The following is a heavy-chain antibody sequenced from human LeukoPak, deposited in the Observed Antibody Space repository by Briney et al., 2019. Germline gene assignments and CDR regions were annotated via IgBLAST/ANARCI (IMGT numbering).Heavy chain of an antibody. CDR2: IYYSGST. CDR1: GGSISSSSYY. D-gene: IGHD6-19*01. CDR3: ARLSGTSSGWPFDY. Sequence: PSETLSLTCTVSGGSISSSSYYWGWIRQPPGKGLEWIGSIYYSGSTYYNPSLKGRVTISVDTSKNQFSLKLSSVTAADTAVYYCARLSGTSSGWPFDYWGQGTLVTVSS. J-gene: IGHJ4*02. V-gene: IGHV4-39*07.